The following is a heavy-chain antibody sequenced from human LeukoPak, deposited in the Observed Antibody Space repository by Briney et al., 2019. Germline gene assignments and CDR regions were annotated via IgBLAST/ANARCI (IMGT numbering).Heavy chain of an antibody. V-gene: IGHV4-39*01. J-gene: IGHJ4*02. Sequence: SETLSLTCSVSGGSISSSSCFWGWIRQPPGKGLEWIGSIYYGATSYKPSLQSRDTISADTSKTQFSLKLSSVTAADTGVYYCARHLRTAESYSTDSWGQGTLVIVSS. CDR3: ARHLRTAESYSTDS. D-gene: IGHD1-26*01. CDR1: GGSISSSSCF. CDR2: IYYGAT.